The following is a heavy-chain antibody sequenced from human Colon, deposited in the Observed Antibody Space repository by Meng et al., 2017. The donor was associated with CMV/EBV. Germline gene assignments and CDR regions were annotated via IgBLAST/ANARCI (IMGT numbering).Heavy chain of an antibody. D-gene: IGHD2-15*01. Sequence: GESLKISCAASGFTFSKYAMSWVRQAPGKGLEWVSSISGSGGSTYYADSVKGRFTFSSDNSKNTLFLQMTTLRAEYTAVYYCARQVGTSKDIWFDPWGQGTLVTVSS. V-gene: IGHV3-23*01. J-gene: IGHJ5*02. CDR3: ARQVGTSKDIWFDP. CDR1: GFTFSKYA. CDR2: ISGSGGST.